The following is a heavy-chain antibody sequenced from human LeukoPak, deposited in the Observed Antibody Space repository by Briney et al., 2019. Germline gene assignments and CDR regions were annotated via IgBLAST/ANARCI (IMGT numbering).Heavy chain of an antibody. CDR3: ARLPTVVTRVAFDI. J-gene: IGHJ3*02. Sequence: SGTLSLTCAVSGGSISSSNWGSWVRQPPGKGLEGIGEIYHSGSTNYNPSLKSRVTISVDKSKNQFSLKLSSVTAADTAVYYCARLPTVVTRVAFDIWGQGTMVTVSX. V-gene: IGHV4-4*02. CDR1: GGSISSSNW. D-gene: IGHD4-23*01. CDR2: IYHSGST.